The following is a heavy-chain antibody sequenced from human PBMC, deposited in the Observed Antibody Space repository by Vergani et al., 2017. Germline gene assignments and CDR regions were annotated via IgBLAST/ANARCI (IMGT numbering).Heavy chain of an antibody. CDR2: LTVGGGST. V-gene: IGHV3-23*01. J-gene: IGHJ4*02. CDR3: VKDAGSYENFFDS. Sequence: EVQLLESGGSLKQPGGPVSFPCAAPGSTSSTYATPWARQAPGKGLEWVSALTVGGGSTYYAYSFKGGFIISRDNSRDTLYLQMNSLRPEDTRTYYCVKDAGSYENFFDSWGQGTLVTVSS. D-gene: IGHD1-26*01. CDR1: GSTSSTYA.